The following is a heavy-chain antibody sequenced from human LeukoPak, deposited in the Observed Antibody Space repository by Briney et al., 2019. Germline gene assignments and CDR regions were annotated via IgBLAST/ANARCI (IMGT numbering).Heavy chain of an antibody. D-gene: IGHD1-26*01. CDR1: GFTFSSYA. CDR3: AKYPQRESYAVDY. J-gene: IGHJ4*02. Sequence: GGSLRLSCAASGFTFSSYAMHWVRQAPGKGLEWVSSITSTSTYIYYADSVKGRFTISRDNAKNSLYLQMNSLRAEDTAVYYCAKYPQRESYAVDYWGQGTLVTVSS. V-gene: IGHV3-21*01. CDR2: ITSTSTYI.